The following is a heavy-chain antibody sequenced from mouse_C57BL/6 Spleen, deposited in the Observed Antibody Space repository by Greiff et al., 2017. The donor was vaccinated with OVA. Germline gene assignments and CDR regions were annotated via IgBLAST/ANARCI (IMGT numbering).Heavy chain of an antibody. V-gene: IGHV1-59*01. CDR3: ARLAAQVPFAY. J-gene: IGHJ3*01. CDR2: IDPSDSYT. CDR1: GYTFTSYW. Sequence: QVQLQQPGAELVRPGTSVKLSCKASGYTFTSYWMHWVKQRPGQGLEWIGVIDPSDSYTNYNQKVKGKATLTVDTSSSTAYMQLSSLTSEDSAVYYCARLAAQVPFAYWGQGTLVTVSA. D-gene: IGHD3-2*02.